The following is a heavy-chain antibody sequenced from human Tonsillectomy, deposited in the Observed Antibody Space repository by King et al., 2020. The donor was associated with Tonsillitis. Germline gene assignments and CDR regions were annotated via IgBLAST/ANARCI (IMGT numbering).Heavy chain of an antibody. J-gene: IGHJ4*02. V-gene: IGHV4-38-2*02. CDR3: ASGGGIVVVPAAMGVVDY. Sequence: VQLQESGPGLVKPSETLSLTCTVSGYSLSSGHYWGWIRQPPGKGLEWIGSIYHSGSTYYNPSLKSRVTISVDTSKNQFPLKLSSVTAADTAVYYCASGGGIVVVPAAMGVVDYWGQGTLVTVSS. D-gene: IGHD2-2*01. CDR2: IYHSGST. CDR1: GYSLSSGHY.